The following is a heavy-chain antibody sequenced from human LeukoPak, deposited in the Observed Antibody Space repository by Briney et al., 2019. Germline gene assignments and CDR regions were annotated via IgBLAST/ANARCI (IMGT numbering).Heavy chain of an antibody. V-gene: IGHV4-34*01. Sequence: SETLSLTCAVYGGSFSGYYWSWIRQPPGKGLEWIGEINHSGSTNYNPSLKSRVTISVDTSKNQFSLKLSSVTAADTAVYYCARAGKVVPAAIAFDNWFDPGGQGTLGTVS. J-gene: IGHJ5*02. CDR1: GGSFSGYY. D-gene: IGHD2-2*02. CDR2: INHSGST. CDR3: ARAGKVVPAAIAFDNWFDP.